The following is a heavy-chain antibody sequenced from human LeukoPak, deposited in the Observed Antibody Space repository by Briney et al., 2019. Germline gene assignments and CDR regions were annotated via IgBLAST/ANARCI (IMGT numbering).Heavy chain of an antibody. Sequence: GGSLRLSCAASGFTFSRFSMHWVRQVPGKGLVWVSRISADGSSTNYADSVKGRFTISRDNSKNMLFLQMNSLRAEDTAVYYCAKDKKYGDYFDYWGQGTLVTVSS. CDR1: GFTFSRFS. CDR3: AKDKKYGDYFDY. CDR2: ISADGSST. D-gene: IGHD4-17*01. J-gene: IGHJ4*02. V-gene: IGHV3-74*01.